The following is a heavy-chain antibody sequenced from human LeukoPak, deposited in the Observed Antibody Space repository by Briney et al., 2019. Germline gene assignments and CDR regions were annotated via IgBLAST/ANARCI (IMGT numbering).Heavy chain of an antibody. CDR1: GFTFSSYS. J-gene: IGHJ6*03. D-gene: IGHD6-19*01. CDR3: ARDDGLAFNFFYYYYMDV. Sequence: PGGSLRLSCVASGFTFSSYSMNWVRQAPGKGLEWVSSISSSSSYIYYADSVKGRFTISRDNAKNSLYLQMNSLRAEDTAVYYCARDDGLAFNFFYYYYMDVWGKGTTVTVSS. V-gene: IGHV3-21*01. CDR2: ISSSSSYI.